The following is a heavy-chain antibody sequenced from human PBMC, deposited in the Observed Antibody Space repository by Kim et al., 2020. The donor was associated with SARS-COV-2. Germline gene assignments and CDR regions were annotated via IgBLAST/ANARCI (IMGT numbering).Heavy chain of an antibody. J-gene: IGHJ4*02. CDR3: ARDGEDAGYSYGIDY. V-gene: IGHV3-30*04. Sequence: GGSLRLSCAASGFTFSSYAMHWVRQAPGKGLEWVAVISYDGSNKYYADSVKGRFTISRDNSKNTLYLQMNSPRAEDTAVYYCARDGEDAGYSYGIDYWGQGTLVTVSS. CDR2: ISYDGSNK. CDR1: GFTFSSYA. D-gene: IGHD5-18*01.